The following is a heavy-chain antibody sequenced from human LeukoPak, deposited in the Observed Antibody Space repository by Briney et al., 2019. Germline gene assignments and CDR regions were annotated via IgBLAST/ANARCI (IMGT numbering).Heavy chain of an antibody. CDR2: IYHSGIT. Sequence: SETLSLTCTVSGYSISSGYYWGWIRQPPGKGLEWIGNIYHSGITYYNHFNSSLKSRVTISIDTSKNQFSLRLTSVTAADTAVYFCATLVSTRYYFDYWGQGTLVTVSS. D-gene: IGHD5/OR15-5a*01. CDR3: ATLVSTRYYFDY. J-gene: IGHJ4*02. CDR1: GYSISSGYY. V-gene: IGHV4-38-2*02.